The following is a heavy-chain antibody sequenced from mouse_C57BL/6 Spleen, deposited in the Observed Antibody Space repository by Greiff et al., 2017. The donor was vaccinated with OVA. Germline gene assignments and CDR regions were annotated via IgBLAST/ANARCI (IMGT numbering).Heavy chain of an antibody. CDR2: INPNYGTT. CDR1: GYSFTDYN. D-gene: IGHD2-1*01. Sequence: VQLQQSGPELVKPGASVKISCKASGYSFTDYNMNWVKQSNGKSLEWIGVINPNYGTTSYNQKFKGKATLTVDQSSSTAYMQLNSLTSEDSAVYYCARGGYGNYVRDWYFDVWGTGTTVTVSS. CDR3: ARGGYGNYVRDWYFDV. V-gene: IGHV1-39*01. J-gene: IGHJ1*03.